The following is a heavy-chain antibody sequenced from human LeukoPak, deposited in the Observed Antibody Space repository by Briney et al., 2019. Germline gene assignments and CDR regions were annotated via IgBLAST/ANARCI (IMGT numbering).Heavy chain of an antibody. Sequence: SVKVSCKASGGTFSSYAISWVRQAPGQGLEWMGRIIPIFGTANYAQRFQGRVTITTDESTSTAYVELSSLRSEDTAVYYCARENYYDSSGYYYVDDYWGQGTLVTVSS. V-gene: IGHV1-69*05. CDR2: IIPIFGTA. J-gene: IGHJ4*02. CDR3: ARENYYDSSGYYYVDDY. D-gene: IGHD3-22*01. CDR1: GGTFSSYA.